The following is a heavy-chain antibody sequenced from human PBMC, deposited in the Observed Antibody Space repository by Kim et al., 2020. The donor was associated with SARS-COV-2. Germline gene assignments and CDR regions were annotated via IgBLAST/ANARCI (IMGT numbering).Heavy chain of an antibody. V-gene: IGHV3-30*18. CDR2: ISYDGSNK. Sequence: GGSLRLSCAASGFTFSSYGMHWVRQAPGKGLEWVAVISYDGSNKYYADSVKGRFTISRDNSKNTLYLQMNSLRAEDTAVYYCAKDAFLEVVPAASIYYYYGMDVWGQGTTVTVSS. J-gene: IGHJ6*02. CDR1: GFTFSSYG. CDR3: AKDAFLEVVPAASIYYYYGMDV. D-gene: IGHD2-2*01.